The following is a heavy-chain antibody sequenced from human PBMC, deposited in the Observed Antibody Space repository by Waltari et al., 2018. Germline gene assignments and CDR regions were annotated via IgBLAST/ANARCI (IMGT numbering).Heavy chain of an antibody. D-gene: IGHD3-22*01. CDR3: ARVNQRGMRGVVTDRGYFDY. CDR2: IGSISSYI. V-gene: IGHV3-21*01. CDR1: GFTFSSYS. J-gene: IGHJ4*02. Sequence: EVQLVESGGGLVKPGGSLRLSCAASGFTFSSYSMNWVRQAPGKGLEWVSSIGSISSYIYYADSVKGRFTISRDNAKNSLYLQMNSLRAEDTAVYYCARVNQRGMRGVVTDRGYFDYWGQGTLVTVSS.